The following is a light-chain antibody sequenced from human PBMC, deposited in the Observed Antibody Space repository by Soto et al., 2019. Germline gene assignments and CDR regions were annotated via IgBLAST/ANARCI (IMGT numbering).Light chain of an antibody. CDR3: QQRSNWTLT. J-gene: IGKJ4*01. V-gene: IGKV3-11*01. CDR2: GAS. CDR1: HIITSD. Sequence: EIVMTQSPGTLSVSPGERVTLSCRASHIITSDLALYQHKPGQTPRLLIHGASNRATGIPVRFSGAGSGTDFTLTISSLETEDFAVYYCQQRSNWTLTFGGGTKVDIK.